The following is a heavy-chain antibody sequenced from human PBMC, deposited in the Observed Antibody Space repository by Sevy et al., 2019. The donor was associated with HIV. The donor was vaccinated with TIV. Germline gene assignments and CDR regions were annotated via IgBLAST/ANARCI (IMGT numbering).Heavy chain of an antibody. CDR2: IRSKVYGGTT. D-gene: IGHD3-10*01. J-gene: IGHJ6*02. CDR3: SRADYYGSDGGYYGMDV. CDR1: GFTFGDYV. V-gene: IGHV3-49*03. Sequence: GGYLRLSCKVSGFTFGDYVMTWFRQAPGKGLEWVVFIRSKVYGGTTEYSASVKGRFIISRDDSKSIAYLRMNSLKTEDTGVYYCSRADYYGSDGGYYGMDVWGQGTTVTVSS.